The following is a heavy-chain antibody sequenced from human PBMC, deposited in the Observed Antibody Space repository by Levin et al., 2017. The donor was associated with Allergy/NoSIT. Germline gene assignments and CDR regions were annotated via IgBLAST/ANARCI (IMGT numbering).Heavy chain of an antibody. J-gene: IGHJ6*03. D-gene: IGHD6-19*01. CDR1: GFTFSSYA. V-gene: IGHV3-23*01. CDR3: AKDGQWLVHHYYYYMDV. Sequence: GESLKISCAASGFTFSSYAMSWVRQAPGKGLEWVSAISGSGGSTYYADSVKGRFTISRDNSKNTLYLQMNSLRAEDTAVYYCAKDGQWLVHHYYYYMDVWGKGTTVTVSS. CDR2: ISGSGGST.